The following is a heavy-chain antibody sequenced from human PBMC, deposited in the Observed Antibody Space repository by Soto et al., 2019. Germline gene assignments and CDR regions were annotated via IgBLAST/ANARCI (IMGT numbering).Heavy chain of an antibody. CDR1: GFTFDDYA. Sequence: GGSLRLSCAASGFTFDDYAMHCVRQAPGKGLEWVSGISWNSGSIGYADSVKGRFTISRDNAKNSLYLQMNSLRAEDTALYYCAKGAPLIVGATDYWGQGTLVTVSS. CDR2: ISWNSGSI. V-gene: IGHV3-9*01. D-gene: IGHD1-26*01. J-gene: IGHJ4*02. CDR3: AKGAPLIVGATDY.